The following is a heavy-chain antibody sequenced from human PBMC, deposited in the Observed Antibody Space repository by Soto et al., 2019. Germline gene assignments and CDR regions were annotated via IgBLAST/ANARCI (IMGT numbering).Heavy chain of an antibody. V-gene: IGHV3-23*01. J-gene: IGHJ4*02. D-gene: IGHD2-2*01. CDR1: GFTFSSYA. Sequence: GGSLRLSCAASGFTFSSYAMSWVRQAPGKGLECVSVISGSGGSTHYADSVKGRFTISRDNSKNTLYLQMSSLRAEDTAVYYCATRRSSFNFDYWGQGTLVTVSS. CDR3: ATRRSSFNFDY. CDR2: ISGSGGST.